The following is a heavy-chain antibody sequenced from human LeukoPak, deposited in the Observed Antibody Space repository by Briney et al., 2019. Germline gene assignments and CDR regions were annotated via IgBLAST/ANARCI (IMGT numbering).Heavy chain of an antibody. V-gene: IGHV5-51*01. J-gene: IGHJ5*02. CDR2: ISVGDSNT. CDR1: GYSFSSDW. Sequence: GESLKISCKGSGYSFSSDWIAWVRQTPGSGLEWMGMISVGDSNTRYSPSFQGQVTISADKSITTAYLQWNSLKASDTAIYYCARRRYEYDWGTEHDKGFDPWGQGTLVTVSS. CDR3: ARRRYEYDWGTEHDKGFDP. D-gene: IGHD3-16*01.